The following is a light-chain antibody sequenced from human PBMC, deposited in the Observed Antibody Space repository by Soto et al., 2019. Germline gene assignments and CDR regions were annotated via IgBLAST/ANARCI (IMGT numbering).Light chain of an antibody. CDR2: EVS. CDR1: SSDVGGYNY. J-gene: IGLJ1*01. Sequence: QSVLTQPASVSGSPGQPSSVSCTGTSSDVGGYNYVSWYQQHPGKAPKVMIYEVSNRPSGVSNRFSGSKSGNTASLTISGLQAEDEADYYCSSYTSSSTYVFGTGTKVTVL. V-gene: IGLV2-14*01. CDR3: SSYTSSSTYV.